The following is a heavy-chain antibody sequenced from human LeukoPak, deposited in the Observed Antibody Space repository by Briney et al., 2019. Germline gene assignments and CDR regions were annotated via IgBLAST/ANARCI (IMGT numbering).Heavy chain of an antibody. CDR2: IIPIFGTA. Sequence: GASVKVSCKASGYRFTSYGISWVRQAPGQGLEWMGGIIPIFGTANYAQKFQGRVTITADESTSTAYMELSSLRSEDTAVYYCAREARIAAAGPPDWFDPWGQGTLVTVSS. CDR3: AREARIAAAGPPDWFDP. D-gene: IGHD6-13*01. V-gene: IGHV1-69*13. CDR1: GYRFTSYG. J-gene: IGHJ5*02.